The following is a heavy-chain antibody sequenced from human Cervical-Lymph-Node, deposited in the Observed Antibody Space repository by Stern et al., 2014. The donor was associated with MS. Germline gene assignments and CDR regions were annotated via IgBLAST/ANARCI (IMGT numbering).Heavy chain of an antibody. CDR1: GFIVSSNY. CDR3: ARDSDDSGYNY. V-gene: IGHV3-53*04. J-gene: IGHJ4*02. Sequence: VQLVESGGGVVQPGGSLRLSCAASGFIVSSNYMTWVRQAPGKGLEWVSVIYRDGSQYYTDSVKGRFTISRHNSKNTVYLQMNSLRAEDTAVYFCARDSDDSGYNYWGQGTLVTVSS. CDR2: IYRDGSQ. D-gene: IGHD3-22*01.